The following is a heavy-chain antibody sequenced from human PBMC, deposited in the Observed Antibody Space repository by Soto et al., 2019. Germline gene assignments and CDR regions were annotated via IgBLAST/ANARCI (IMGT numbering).Heavy chain of an antibody. V-gene: IGHV3-23*01. CDR3: VKDDRILGRRYFDL. D-gene: IGHD2-15*01. CDR2: ISFSDGGT. CDR1: GFTFSSYA. J-gene: IGHJ2*01. Sequence: EEQLLESGGGLIQPGGSLRLACAASGFTFSSYAMTWVRQAPGKGLEWVSSISFSDGGTYYADSVKGRLTISRDNSKNTLFLQRNSLRVEDTAVYYCVKDDRILGRRYFDLWGRGTLVTVSS.